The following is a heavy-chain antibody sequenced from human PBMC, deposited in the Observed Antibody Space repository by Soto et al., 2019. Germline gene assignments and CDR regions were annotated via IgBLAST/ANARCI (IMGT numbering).Heavy chain of an antibody. J-gene: IGHJ6*02. D-gene: IGHD3-10*01. CDR1: GGTFSSYA. CDR2: IIPIYGTA. Sequence: QVQLVQSGAEVKKPGSSVKVSCKASGGTFSSYAISWVRQDPGQGLEWMGGIIPIYGTANYAQKFQGRVTITADECTSTACMELSRLRSEDTAVYYCARSDGARSYSYYGMDVWGQGPTVTVSS. CDR3: ARSDGARSYSYYGMDV. V-gene: IGHV1-69*12.